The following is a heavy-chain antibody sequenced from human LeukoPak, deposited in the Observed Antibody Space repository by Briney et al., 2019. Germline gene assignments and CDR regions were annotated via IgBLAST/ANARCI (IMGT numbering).Heavy chain of an antibody. CDR3: ARGVRRIAVAGDIDY. Sequence: GGSLRLSCAASGFTFSSYSMNWVRQAPGKGLEWVSYISSSSSTIYYADSVKGRFTISRDNAKNSLYLQMNSLRAEDTAVYYCARGVRRIAVAGDIDYWGQGTLVTVSS. V-gene: IGHV3-48*01. CDR2: ISSSSSTI. D-gene: IGHD6-19*01. J-gene: IGHJ4*02. CDR1: GFTFSSYS.